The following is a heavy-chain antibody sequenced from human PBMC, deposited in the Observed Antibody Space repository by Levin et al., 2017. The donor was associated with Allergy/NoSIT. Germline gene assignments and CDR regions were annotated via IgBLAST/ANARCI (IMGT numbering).Heavy chain of an antibody. CDR1: GFTFSSYS. V-gene: IGHV3-48*02. J-gene: IGHJ4*02. CDR2: ISSSSSTI. Sequence: GGSLRLSCAASGFTFSSYSMNWVRQAPGKGLEWVSYISSSSSTIYYADSVKGRFTISRDNAKNSLYLQMNSLRDEDTAVYYCARDHLYDSSGYVRLGLPFDYWGQGTLVTVSS. D-gene: IGHD3-22*01. CDR3: ARDHLYDSSGYVRLGLPFDY.